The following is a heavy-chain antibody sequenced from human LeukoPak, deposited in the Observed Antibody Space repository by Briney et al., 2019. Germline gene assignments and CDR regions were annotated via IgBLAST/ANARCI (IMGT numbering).Heavy chain of an antibody. Sequence: SQTLSLTCTVSGGSISSGGYYWSWIRQHPGKGLEWIGYIYYSGSTYYNPSLKSRVTISVDTSKNQFSLKLSSVTAADTAVYYCARAHRYYYGTSGYSDWFDPWGQGTLVTVS. CDR2: IYYSGST. J-gene: IGHJ5*02. CDR3: ARAHRYYYGTSGYSDWFDP. CDR1: GGSISSGGYY. D-gene: IGHD3-22*01. V-gene: IGHV4-31*03.